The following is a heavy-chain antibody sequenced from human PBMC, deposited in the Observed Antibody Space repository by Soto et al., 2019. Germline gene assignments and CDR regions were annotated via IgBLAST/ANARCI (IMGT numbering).Heavy chain of an antibody. CDR1: GYTFTSYG. Sequence: ASVKVSCKASGYTFTSYGISWVRQAPGQGLEWMGWISAYNGNTNYAQKLQGRVTITTDTSTSTAYMELRSLRSDDTAIFYCARWACSGGSCYTYWFDPWGQGTLVTVSS. CDR3: ARWACSGGSCYTYWFDP. CDR2: ISAYNGNT. V-gene: IGHV1-18*01. D-gene: IGHD2-15*01. J-gene: IGHJ5*02.